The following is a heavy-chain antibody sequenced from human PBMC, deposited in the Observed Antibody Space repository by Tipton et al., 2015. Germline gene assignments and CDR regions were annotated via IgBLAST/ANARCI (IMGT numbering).Heavy chain of an antibody. CDR3: ARNSMVGDEGLDS. CDR1: GGSISSVNW. J-gene: IGHJ4*02. Sequence: TLSLTCAVSGGSISSVNWWTWVRQSPGKGLEWIGEIYHSANTNYNPSLQSRISMSVDTSKAQFSLSLSSVTAADTAIYYCARNSMVGDEGLDSWGQGTLVIVSS. V-gene: IGHV4-4*02. D-gene: IGHD1-26*01. CDR2: IYHSANT.